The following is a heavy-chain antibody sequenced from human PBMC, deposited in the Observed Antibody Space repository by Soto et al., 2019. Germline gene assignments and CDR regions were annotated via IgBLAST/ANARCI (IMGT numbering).Heavy chain of an antibody. CDR2: INPNSGGT. J-gene: IGHJ6*02. CDR1: GYTFTGYY. V-gene: IGHV1-2*04. Sequence: ASVKVSCKASGYTFTGYYMHWVRQAPGQGLEWMGWINPNSGGTNYAQKFQGWVTMTRDTSISTAYMELSRLRPDDTAVYYCARVDCSSTSCPGRYYGVDVWGQGTTVTVSS. D-gene: IGHD2-2*01. CDR3: ARVDCSSTSCPGRYYGVDV.